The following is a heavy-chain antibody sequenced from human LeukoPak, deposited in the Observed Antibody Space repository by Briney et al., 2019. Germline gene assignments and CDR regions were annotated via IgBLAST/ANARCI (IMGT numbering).Heavy chain of an antibody. CDR2: ISGSGGST. J-gene: IGHJ6*02. Sequence: GGSLRLSCAASGFTFSSYAMSWVRQAPGKGLEWVSAISGSGGSTYYADSVKGRFTISRDNSKNTLYLQMNSLRAEDTAVYYCAKDYSGYIYGYWSDYYYYYGMDVWGQGTTVTVSS. V-gene: IGHV3-23*01. CDR1: GFTFSSYA. CDR3: AKDYSGYIYGYWSDYYYYYGMDV. D-gene: IGHD5-18*01.